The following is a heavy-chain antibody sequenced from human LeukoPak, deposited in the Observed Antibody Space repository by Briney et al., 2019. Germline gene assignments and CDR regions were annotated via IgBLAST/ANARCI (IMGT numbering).Heavy chain of an antibody. CDR1: GFTFSSYG. D-gene: IGHD5-18*01. Sequence: GGSLRLSCAASGFTFSSYGMSWVRQAPGKGLEWVSAISGSGGSTYYADSVKGRFTISRDNAKNSLYLQMNSLRAEDTAVYYCARDRRVQLWSPAGFDYWGQGTLVTVSS. CDR2: ISGSGGST. V-gene: IGHV3-23*01. J-gene: IGHJ4*02. CDR3: ARDRRVQLWSPAGFDY.